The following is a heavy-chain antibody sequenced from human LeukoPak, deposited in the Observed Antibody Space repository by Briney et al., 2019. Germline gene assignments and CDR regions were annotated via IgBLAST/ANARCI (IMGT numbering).Heavy chain of an antibody. CDR1: GGSISSSSYY. CDR2: IYYSGST. D-gene: IGHD2-2*01. CDR3: ARAPYCSSTSCSAKAFDI. Sequence: SETLSLTCTVSGGSISSSSYYWGWIRQPPGKGLEWIGSIYYSGSTYYNPSLKSRVTISVDTSKNQFSLKLSSVTAADTAVYYCARAPYCSSTSCSAKAFDIWGQGTMVTVSS. V-gene: IGHV4-39*01. J-gene: IGHJ3*02.